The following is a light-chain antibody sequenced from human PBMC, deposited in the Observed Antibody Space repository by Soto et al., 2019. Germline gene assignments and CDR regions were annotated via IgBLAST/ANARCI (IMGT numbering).Light chain of an antibody. V-gene: IGLV2-11*01. CDR1: SSDVGGYNF. Sequence: QSVLTQPRSVSGSPGQSVTISCTGTSSDVGGYNFVSWYQQHPGKAPKLMIYDVRKRPSGVPDRFSGSKSGNTASLTISGLQAEDEADYYCCSYAGSSAYVFGSGTKVTVL. CDR3: CSYAGSSAYV. J-gene: IGLJ1*01. CDR2: DVR.